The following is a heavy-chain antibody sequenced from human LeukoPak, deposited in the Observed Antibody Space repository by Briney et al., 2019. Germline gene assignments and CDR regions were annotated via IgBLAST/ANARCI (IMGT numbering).Heavy chain of an antibody. J-gene: IGHJ4*02. CDR1: GFTFSSYA. Sequence: PGGSLRLSCAASGFTFSSYAMSWVRRAPGKGLEWVSAISGSGGSTYYADSVKGRFTISRDTSKNTLYLQMNSLRAEDTAVYYCAKAGGSGSPYFDYWGQGTLVTVSS. CDR3: AKAGGSGSPYFDY. D-gene: IGHD3-10*01. V-gene: IGHV3-23*01. CDR2: ISGSGGST.